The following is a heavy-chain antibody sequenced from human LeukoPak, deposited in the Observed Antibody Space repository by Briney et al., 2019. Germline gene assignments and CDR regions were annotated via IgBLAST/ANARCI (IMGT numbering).Heavy chain of an antibody. CDR3: AREGLGTTFSAWFDP. CDR1: GFTFSSYG. Sequence: GGSLRLSCAASGFTFSSYGMHWVRQAPGKGLEWVAVVSSDGSIDYYADSVRGRFTVSRDNSKNTLYLQVNSLRVEDTAVYYCAREGLGTTFSAWFDPWGQGTLVTVSS. J-gene: IGHJ5*02. V-gene: IGHV3-30*03. D-gene: IGHD1-7*01. CDR2: VSSDGSID.